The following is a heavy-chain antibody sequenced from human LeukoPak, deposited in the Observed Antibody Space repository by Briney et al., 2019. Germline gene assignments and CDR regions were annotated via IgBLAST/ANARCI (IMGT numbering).Heavy chain of an antibody. Sequence: SETLSLTCTVSGGSIRSSYYYWGWIRQHPGKGLEWIGYIYYSGSTYYNPSLKSRVTISVDTSKNQFSLKLSSVTAADTAVYYCARSDRVADLTWFDPWGQGTLVTVSS. CDR3: ARSDRVADLTWFDP. V-gene: IGHV4-31*03. CDR1: GGSIRSSYYY. D-gene: IGHD5-12*01. CDR2: IYYSGST. J-gene: IGHJ5*02.